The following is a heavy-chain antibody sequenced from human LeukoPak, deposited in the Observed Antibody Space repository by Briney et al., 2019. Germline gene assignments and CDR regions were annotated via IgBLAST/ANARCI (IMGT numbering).Heavy chain of an antibody. CDR3: AREVLGYCSGGSCYYSDY. J-gene: IGHJ4*02. D-gene: IGHD2-15*01. CDR1: GFTFSSSG. CDR2: ISSSSSTI. Sequence: GSLRLSCAASGFTFSSSGMNWVRQAPGKGLEWVSYISSSSSTIYYADSVKGRFTISRDNAKNSLYLQMNSLRAEDTAVYYCAREVLGYCSGGSCYYSDYWGQGTLVTVSS. V-gene: IGHV3-48*04.